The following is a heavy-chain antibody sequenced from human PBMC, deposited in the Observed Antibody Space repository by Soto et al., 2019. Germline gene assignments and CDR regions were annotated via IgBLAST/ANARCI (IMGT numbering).Heavy chain of an antibody. CDR1: GDSINNYY. CDR2: IYSNGNT. Sequence: PSETLSLTCTVSGDSINNYYWSWMRLPAGKGLEWIGRIYSNGNTYYNPSLKTRVSMSVDTSQNHFSLLLKTVTAADTAVYYCARGRAVPPTAPFDPWGQGTLVTVSS. V-gene: IGHV4-4*07. J-gene: IGHJ5*02. CDR3: ARGRAVPPTAPFDP. D-gene: IGHD4-17*01.